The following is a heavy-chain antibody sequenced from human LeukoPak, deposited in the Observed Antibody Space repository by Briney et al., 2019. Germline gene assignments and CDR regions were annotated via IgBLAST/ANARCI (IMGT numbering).Heavy chain of an antibody. V-gene: IGHV4-59*01. J-gene: IGHJ5*02. D-gene: IGHD6-19*01. CDR2: IYYSGST. Sequence: SETLSLTCTVSGGSISSYYWSWIRQPPGKGLEWIGDIYYSGSTNYNPSLKSRVTISVDTSKNQFSLKLSSVTAADTAVYYCARDRIAVAGENWFDPWGQGTLVTVSS. CDR1: GGSISSYY. CDR3: ARDRIAVAGENWFDP.